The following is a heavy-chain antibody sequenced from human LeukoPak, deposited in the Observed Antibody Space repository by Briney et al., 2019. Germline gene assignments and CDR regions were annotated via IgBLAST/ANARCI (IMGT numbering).Heavy chain of an antibody. CDR2: INHSGST. V-gene: IGHV4-34*01. CDR1: GGSFSGYY. J-gene: IGHJ4*02. D-gene: IGHD2-15*01. Sequence: SETLSLTCAVYGGSFSGYYWGWIRQPPGKGLEWIGEINHSGSTNYNPSLKSRVTISVDTSKNQFSLKLSSVTAADTAVYYCARGTLRVVPWPLDYWGQGTLVTVSS. CDR3: ARGTLRVVPWPLDY.